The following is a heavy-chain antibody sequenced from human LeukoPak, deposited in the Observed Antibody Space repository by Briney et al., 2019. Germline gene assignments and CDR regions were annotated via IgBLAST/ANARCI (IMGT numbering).Heavy chain of an antibody. CDR3: AAAKTSSGWYWNGLRRVAFDI. V-gene: IGHV1-58*02. Sequence: SVKVSCKASGFTFTSSAMQWVRQARGQRLEWIGWIVVGSGNTNYAQKFQERVTITRDMSTSTAYMELSSLRSEDTAVYYCAAAKTSSGWYWNGLRRVAFDIWGQGTMVTVSS. CDR2: IVVGSGNT. J-gene: IGHJ3*02. D-gene: IGHD6-19*01. CDR1: GFTFTSSA.